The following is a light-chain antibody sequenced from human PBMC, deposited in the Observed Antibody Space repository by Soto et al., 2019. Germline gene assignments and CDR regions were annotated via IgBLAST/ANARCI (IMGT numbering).Light chain of an antibody. Sequence: DIQITQSPSTLSASAGDRVTITCRASQSISRWLAWYQQKPGKAPKILISDASILENGVPSRFSGTGSGTEFTLTISNLQPDDFATYFCQQYNSFSLITFGQGTRLEIK. J-gene: IGKJ5*01. CDR2: DAS. CDR3: QQYNSFSLIT. V-gene: IGKV1-5*01. CDR1: QSISRW.